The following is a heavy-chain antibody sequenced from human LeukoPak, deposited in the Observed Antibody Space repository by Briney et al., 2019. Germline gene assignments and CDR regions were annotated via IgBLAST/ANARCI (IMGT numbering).Heavy chain of an antibody. D-gene: IGHD3-10*01. CDR1: GGTFSSYA. CDR2: IIPIFGIA. V-gene: IGHV1-69*04. Sequence: SVKVSCKASGGTFSSYAISWVRQAPGQGLEWMGRIIPIFGIANYAQKFQGRVTITSDKSTSTAYMELRSLRSHDTAVYYCARSRLTVVRRVFVYWGQGTLVTVSS. CDR3: ARSRLTVVRRVFVY. J-gene: IGHJ4*02.